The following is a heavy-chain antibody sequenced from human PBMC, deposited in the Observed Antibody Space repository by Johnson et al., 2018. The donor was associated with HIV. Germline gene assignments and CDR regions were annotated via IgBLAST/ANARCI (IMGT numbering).Heavy chain of an antibody. CDR3: ARRIAAADDSFDI. Sequence: VQLVESGGGVVQPGRSLRLSCAASGFIFSNYAMHWVRQAPGKGLEWVANIKQDGSEKYYADSVKGRFTISRDNSKNTLYLQMNSLRAEDTAMYYCARRIAAADDSFDIWGQGTMVTVSS. CDR2: IKQDGSEK. J-gene: IGHJ3*02. V-gene: IGHV3-30*04. D-gene: IGHD6-25*01. CDR1: GFIFSNYA.